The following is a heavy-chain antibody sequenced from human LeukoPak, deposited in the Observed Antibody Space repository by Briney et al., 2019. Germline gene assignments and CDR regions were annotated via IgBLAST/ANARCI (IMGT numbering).Heavy chain of an antibody. CDR2: INHNGRT. Sequence: SEILSLTCAVSGGSLSGYFWGWIRQPPGKGLEWIGEINHNGRTNYNASLKSRVTISADTSKNLLSLKLSSVTAADTAVYYCARVRAEVRGVINDLDYWGQGTLVTVSS. J-gene: IGHJ4*02. CDR3: ARVRAEVRGVINDLDY. V-gene: IGHV4-34*01. D-gene: IGHD3-10*01. CDR1: GGSLSGYF.